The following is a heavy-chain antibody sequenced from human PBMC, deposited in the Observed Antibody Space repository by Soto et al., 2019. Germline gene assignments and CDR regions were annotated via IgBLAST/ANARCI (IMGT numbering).Heavy chain of an antibody. CDR1: GDSIGSVKYH. D-gene: IGHD2-15*01. CDR3: ARRPVRGGNSGVGFDP. Sequence: KTSETLSLTCTVSGDSIGSVKYHWGWIRQSPGKGLEWIGSMYSTGSTQYNPSLKSRVTMSVDTSTNQFSLKLRSVTAADTAIYYCARRPVRGGNSGVGFDPWGQGTLVTVS. J-gene: IGHJ5*02. CDR2: MYSTGST. V-gene: IGHV4-39*01.